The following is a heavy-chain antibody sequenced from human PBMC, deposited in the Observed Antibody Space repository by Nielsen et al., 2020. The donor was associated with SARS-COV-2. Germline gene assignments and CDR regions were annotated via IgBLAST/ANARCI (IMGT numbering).Heavy chain of an antibody. V-gene: IGHV3-9*01. CDR1: GFTFDDYA. D-gene: IGHD2-2*01. J-gene: IGHJ6*03. Sequence: GGSLRLSCAASGFTFDDYAMHWVRQAPGKGLEWVSGISWNSGSIGYADSVKGRFTISRDNAKNSLYLQMNSLRAEDTALYYCARVVPAANGDFYYYYYYMDVWGKGTTVTVSS. CDR3: ARVVPAANGDFYYYYYYMDV. CDR2: ISWNSGSI.